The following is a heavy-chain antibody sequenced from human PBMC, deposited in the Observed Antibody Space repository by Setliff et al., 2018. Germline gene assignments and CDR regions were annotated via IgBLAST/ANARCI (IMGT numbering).Heavy chain of an antibody. CDR1: GGSISSGSYY. CDR3: ARDVRYYYGSGSYYNDWFDP. Sequence: SETLSLTCTVSGGSISSGSYYWSWIRQPAGKGLEWIGRIYTSGSTNYNPSLKSRVTITVDTSKNQFSLKLSSVTAADTAVYYCARDVRYYYGSGSYYNDWFDPWGQGTLVTVSS. CDR2: IYTSGST. V-gene: IGHV4-61*02. J-gene: IGHJ5*02. D-gene: IGHD3-10*01.